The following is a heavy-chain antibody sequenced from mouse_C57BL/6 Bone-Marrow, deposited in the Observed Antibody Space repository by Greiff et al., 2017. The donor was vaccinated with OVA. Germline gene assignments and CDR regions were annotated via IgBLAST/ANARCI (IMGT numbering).Heavy chain of an antibody. V-gene: IGHV1-81*01. D-gene: IGHD2-3*01. CDR1: GYTFTSYG. J-gene: IGHJ3*01. CDR2: IYPRSGNT. CDR3: ARDRIYDGYSAWFAY. Sequence: VKLMESGAELARPGASVKLSCKASGYTFTSYGISWVKQRTGQGLEWIGEIYPRSGNTYYNEKFKGKATLTADKSSSTAYMELRSLTSEDSAVYFCARDRIYDGYSAWFAYWGQGTLVTVSA.